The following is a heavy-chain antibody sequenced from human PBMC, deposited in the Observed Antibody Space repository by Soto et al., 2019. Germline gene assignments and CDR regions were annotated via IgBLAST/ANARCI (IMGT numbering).Heavy chain of an antibody. D-gene: IGHD6-19*01. CDR2: INPNSGDT. CDR3: ARDRVDYSSFHHGMDV. V-gene: IGHV1-2*02. Sequence: QVQLVQSGAEVKKPGASVKVSCKASGYTFTGYYIHWVRQAPGQGLEWMGWINPNSGDTNYVQKFRDRVTMTRDTSISTAYMELSRLTSDDTAVYYCARDRVDYSSFHHGMDVWGQGTTVTVSS. J-gene: IGHJ6*02. CDR1: GYTFTGYY.